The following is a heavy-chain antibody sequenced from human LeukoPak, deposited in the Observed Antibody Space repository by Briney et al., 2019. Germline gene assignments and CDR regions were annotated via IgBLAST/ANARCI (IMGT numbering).Heavy chain of an antibody. CDR1: GFTFSSYG. CDR3: AKEMYDYYYGMDV. Sequence: GGSLRLSCAASGFTFSSYGMRWVRQASGKGLEWVAVIWYDGSNKYYADSVKGRFTISRDNSKNTLYLQMNSLRAEDTAVYYCAKEMYDYYYGMDVWGQGTTVTVSS. CDR2: IWYDGSNK. V-gene: IGHV3-30*02. J-gene: IGHJ6*02.